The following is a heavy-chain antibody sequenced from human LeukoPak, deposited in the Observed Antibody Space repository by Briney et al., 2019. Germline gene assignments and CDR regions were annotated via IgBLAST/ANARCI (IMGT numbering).Heavy chain of an antibody. D-gene: IGHD1-26*01. CDR1: GFSSSSDV. CDR2: ISSGSNTI. J-gene: IGHJ4*02. Sequence: GCPRVSRADPGFSSSSDVMNTGRETPRKGLEWISYISSGSNTIYYADSAKGRFTISRDNAKNSLYLHMDSLRAEDTAVYYCARGAATINWGQGTLVTVSS. V-gene: IGHV3-48*01. CDR3: ARGAATIN.